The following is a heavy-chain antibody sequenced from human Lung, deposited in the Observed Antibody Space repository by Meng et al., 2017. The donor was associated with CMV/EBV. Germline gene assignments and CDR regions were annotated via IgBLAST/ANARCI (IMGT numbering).Heavy chain of an antibody. D-gene: IGHD2-2*02. J-gene: IGHJ6*02. Sequence: ASXXVSXKASGYTFTSYDINWVRQAPGQGLEWMGWMNPNSGNTGYAQKFQGRVTITRNTSISTAYMELSSLRSEDTAVYYCARATPLGYCSSSSCYTRDAYYGMDVWXQGTXVT. V-gene: IGHV1-8*03. CDR3: ARATPLGYCSSSSCYTRDAYYGMDV. CDR1: GYTFTSYD. CDR2: MNPNSGNT.